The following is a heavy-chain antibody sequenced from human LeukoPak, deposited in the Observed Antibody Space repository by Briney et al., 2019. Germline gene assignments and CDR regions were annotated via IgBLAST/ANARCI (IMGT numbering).Heavy chain of an antibody. CDR1: GFTFSTYW. CDR2: IKQDGSEK. CDR3: AREGAYYYYGMDV. V-gene: IGHV3-7*04. Sequence: GGSLRLSCAASGFTFSTYWMSWVRQAPGKGLEWVANIKQDGSEKYHVDSVKGRFTISRDNAKNSLYLQMNSLRAEDTAVYYCAREGAYYYYGMDVWGQGTTVTVSS. J-gene: IGHJ6*02.